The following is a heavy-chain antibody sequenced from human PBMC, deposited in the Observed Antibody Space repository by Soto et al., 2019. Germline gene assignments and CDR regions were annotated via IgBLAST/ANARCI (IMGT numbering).Heavy chain of an antibody. CDR2: TYYRSKWYN. D-gene: IGHD3-16*02. CDR3: ASGYRALDYYYYYYMDV. Sequence: PSQTLSLTCAISGDSVSSNSAAWNWIRQSPSRGLEWLGRTYYRSKWYNDYAVSVKSRITINPDTSKNQFSLQLNSVTPEDTAVYYCASGYRALDYYYYYYMDVWGKGTTVTGSS. V-gene: IGHV6-1*01. CDR1: GDSVSSNSAA. J-gene: IGHJ6*03.